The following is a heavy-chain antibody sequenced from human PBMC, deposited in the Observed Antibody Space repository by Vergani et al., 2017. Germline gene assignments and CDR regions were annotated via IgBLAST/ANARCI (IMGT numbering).Heavy chain of an antibody. V-gene: IGHV4-38-2*01. Sequence: QLQLQESGSGLVKPSQTLSLNCAASGYSISSGYYWGWIRQPPGKGLEWIATVFHSGSTYYNPSLRRRVTMSVETSKNQFSLKLSTLTAADTAVYYCARQFWVSQGVGAFESWGHGTEVSVSS. J-gene: IGHJ3*02. CDR2: VFHSGST. D-gene: IGHD3-16*01. CDR3: ARQFWVSQGVGAFES. CDR1: GYSISSGYY.